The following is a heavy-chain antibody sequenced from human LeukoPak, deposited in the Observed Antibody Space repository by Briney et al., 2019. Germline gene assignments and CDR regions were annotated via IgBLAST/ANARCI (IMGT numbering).Heavy chain of an antibody. CDR2: VIGSGEST. D-gene: IGHD2-15*01. V-gene: IGHV3-23*01. Sequence: QPGRSLRLSCAASGFTFSSYSMNWVRQAPGKGLEWVSGVIGSGESTYYGDSVKGRFTISRDNFKNTVYLQMNSLRAEDTAVYHCAKGMRAGGSAFDVWGHGTMVSVSS. J-gene: IGHJ3*01. CDR1: GFTFSSYS. CDR3: AKGMRAGGSAFDV.